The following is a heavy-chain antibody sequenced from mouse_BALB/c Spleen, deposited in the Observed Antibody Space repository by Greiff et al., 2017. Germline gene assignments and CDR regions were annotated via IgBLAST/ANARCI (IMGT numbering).Heavy chain of an antibody. CDR1: GFTFSSYG. D-gene: IGHD2-4*01. Sequence: DVKLVESGGDLVKPGGSLKLSCAASGFTFSSYGMSWVRQTPDKRLEWVATISSGGSYTYYPDSVKGRFTISRDNAKNTLYLQMSSLKSEDTAMYYCARHEDYDYPFAYWGQGTLVTVSA. CDR3: ARHEDYDYPFAY. V-gene: IGHV5-6*02. CDR2: ISSGGSYT. J-gene: IGHJ3*01.